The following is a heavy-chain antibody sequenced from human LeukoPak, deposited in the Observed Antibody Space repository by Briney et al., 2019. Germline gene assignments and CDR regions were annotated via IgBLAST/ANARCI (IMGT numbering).Heavy chain of an antibody. CDR3: ARHPLLGSYWYFDL. CDR2: IYTSGST. J-gene: IGHJ2*01. CDR1: GGSIRSYY. D-gene: IGHD3-10*01. V-gene: IGHV4-4*09. Sequence: SETLSLTCTVSGGSIRSYYWSWIRQPPGKGLEWIGYIYTSGSTSYYPSLKSRVTISLDTSKNQFSLNLSSVTAADTALYYCARHPLLGSYWYFDLWGRGTLVTVSS.